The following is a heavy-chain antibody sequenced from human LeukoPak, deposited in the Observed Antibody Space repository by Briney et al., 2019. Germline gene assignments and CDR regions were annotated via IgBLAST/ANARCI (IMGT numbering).Heavy chain of an antibody. CDR3: ARDRSGYDLRRFDY. CDR1: GYTFTIYG. Sequence: ASVKVSFKASGYTFTIYGISWVRQAPEQGLEWMGWISAYNGNTNYAQKLQGRVTMTTDTSTSTAYMELRSLRSDDTAVYYCARDRSGYDLRRFDYWGQGTLVTVSS. CDR2: ISAYNGNT. J-gene: IGHJ4*02. D-gene: IGHD5-12*01. V-gene: IGHV1-18*04.